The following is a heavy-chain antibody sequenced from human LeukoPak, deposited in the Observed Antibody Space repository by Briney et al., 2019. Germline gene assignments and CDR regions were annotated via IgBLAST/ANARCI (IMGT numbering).Heavy chain of an antibody. CDR3: ARSRPVRGSGYPADYMDV. Sequence: SQTLSLTCTASGGSISSGGYYWSWLRQHPGKGLEWIGYIYYSGSTNYNPSLKSRVTISVDTTKNQFCLKLSSVTAADTAVYYCARSRPVRGSGYPADYMDVWGKGTTVTVSS. V-gene: IGHV4-61*08. D-gene: IGHD3-3*01. CDR1: GGSISSGGYY. CDR2: IYYSGST. J-gene: IGHJ6*03.